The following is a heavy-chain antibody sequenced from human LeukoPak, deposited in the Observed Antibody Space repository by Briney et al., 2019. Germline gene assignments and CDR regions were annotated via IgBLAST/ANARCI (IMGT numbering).Heavy chain of an antibody. D-gene: IGHD3-10*01. Sequence: GGSLRLSCAASGFIFSSYSMNWVRQAPGKGLEWVSYVSSSISTIYYADSVKGRFTISRDNAKNSLYLQMNSLRAEDTAVYYCARDPRNYYGAGMDVWGQGTTVTVSS. CDR1: GFIFSSYS. J-gene: IGHJ6*02. V-gene: IGHV3-48*04. CDR3: ARDPRNYYGAGMDV. CDR2: VSSSISTI.